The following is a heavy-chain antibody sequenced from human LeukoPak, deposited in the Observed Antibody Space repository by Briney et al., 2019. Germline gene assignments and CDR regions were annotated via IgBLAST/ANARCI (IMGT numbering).Heavy chain of an antibody. Sequence: PGGSLRLSCAASGFSFSDYGMHWVRQAPGKGLEWVAFIRYDGTEKYYADSVKGRFTISRDNAKNSLYLQMNSLRAEDTAVHYCARISGSGSYYYYYMDVWGKGTTVTVSS. D-gene: IGHD3-10*01. J-gene: IGHJ6*03. V-gene: IGHV3-30*02. CDR3: ARISGSGSYYYYYMDV. CDR1: GFSFSDYG. CDR2: IRYDGTEK.